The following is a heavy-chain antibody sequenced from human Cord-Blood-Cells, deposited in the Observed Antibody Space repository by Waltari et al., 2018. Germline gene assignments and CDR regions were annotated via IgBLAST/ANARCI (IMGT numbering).Heavy chain of an antibody. D-gene: IGHD6-13*01. CDR3: ARDGIAAAGTEY. CDR2: VIPILGIA. CDR1: GGTFSSYA. J-gene: IGHJ4*02. V-gene: IGHV1-69*09. Sequence: VQMVQSGAEVKQPGSSVKVSCEAYGGTFSSYASSWARQAPGQGLEWMGRVIPILGIANYAQKFQGRVTITADKSTSTAYMELSSLRSEDTAVYYCARDGIAAAGTEYWGQGTLVTVSS.